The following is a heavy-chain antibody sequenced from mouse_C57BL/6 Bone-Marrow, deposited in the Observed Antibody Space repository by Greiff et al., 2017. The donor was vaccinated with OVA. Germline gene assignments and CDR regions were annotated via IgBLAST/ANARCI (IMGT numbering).Heavy chain of an antibody. CDR1: GFTFSDFY. CDR2: ISNGGGST. CDR3: ARLDAMDY. J-gene: IGHJ4*01. V-gene: IGHV5-12*01. Sequence: EVKLMESGGGLVQPGGSLKLSCAASGFTFSDFYMYWIRQTPEKRLEWVAYISNGGGSTYYPDTVKGRFTISRDNAKNTLYLQMSRLKSEDTAMYYCARLDAMDYWGQGTSGTVSS.